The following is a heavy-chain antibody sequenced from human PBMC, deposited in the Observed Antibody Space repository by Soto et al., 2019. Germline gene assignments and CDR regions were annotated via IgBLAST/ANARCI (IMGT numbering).Heavy chain of an antibody. J-gene: IGHJ4*02. V-gene: IGHV3-30-3*01. CDR3: ARPRYFDWSHFDY. Sequence: QVQLVESGGGVVQPGRSLRLSCAASGFTFSSYAMHWVRQAPGKGLEWVAVISYDGSNKYYADSVKGRFTISRDNSKNTLYLQMKSLRAEDTAGYYCARPRYFDWSHFDYWGQGTLVTVSS. D-gene: IGHD3-9*01. CDR2: ISYDGSNK. CDR1: GFTFSSYA.